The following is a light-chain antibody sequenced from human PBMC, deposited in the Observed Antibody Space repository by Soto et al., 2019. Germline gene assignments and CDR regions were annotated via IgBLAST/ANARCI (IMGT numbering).Light chain of an antibody. CDR1: QSISNH. V-gene: IGKV1-39*01. CDR3: QQSYSTTWT. CDR2: AAS. Sequence: IQVTHSPASLSASVEDRVSITCRASQSISNHLNWYQQKPGKAPKLLIYAASSLQSGVPSRFSGSGSETDFTLTISSLQPEDFATYSCQQSYSTTWTFGQGTKVDIK. J-gene: IGKJ1*01.